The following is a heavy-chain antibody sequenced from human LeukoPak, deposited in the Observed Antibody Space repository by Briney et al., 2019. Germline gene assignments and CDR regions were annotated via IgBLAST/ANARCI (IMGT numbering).Heavy chain of an antibody. CDR1: GFTFSNYV. Sequence: GRSLRLSCAASGFTFSNYVMHWVRQAPGKGLEWVAIIWFDGTNKYYADSVKGRFTISRDNSRDALYLQMDSLGVEDTAVYYCARAQPTSSWTGFNIWGQGTMVTVSS. CDR2: IWFDGTNK. V-gene: IGHV3-33*01. D-gene: IGHD6-13*01. CDR3: ARAQPTSSWTGFNI. J-gene: IGHJ3*02.